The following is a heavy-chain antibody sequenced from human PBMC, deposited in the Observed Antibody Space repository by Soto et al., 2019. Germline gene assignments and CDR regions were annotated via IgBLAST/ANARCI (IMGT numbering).Heavy chain of an antibody. J-gene: IGHJ4*02. V-gene: IGHV4-39*01. CDR1: GGSISSSSYY. D-gene: IGHD6-13*01. CDR2: IYYSGST. CDR3: ARHVVAAAGTSGSDY. Sequence: QLQLQESGPGLVKPSETLSLTCTVSGGSISSSSYYWGWIRQPPGKGLEWIGSIYYSGSTYYNPSRKSRVTISVDTSKNQFSLKLSSVPAADTAVYYCARHVVAAAGTSGSDYWGQGTLVTVSS.